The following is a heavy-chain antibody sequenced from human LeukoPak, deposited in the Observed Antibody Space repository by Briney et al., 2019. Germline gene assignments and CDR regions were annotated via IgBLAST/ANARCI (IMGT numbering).Heavy chain of an antibody. CDR1: GFTLSDYS. CDR3: ASSLNTAMVSPYYLEY. J-gene: IGHJ4*01. V-gene: IGHV3-11*04. Sequence: GGSLRLSCAASGFTLSDYSMTWVRQAPGQGLEWISFLTSGGVSAFYADSVRGRFTVSRDDARNSLSLYMNTLRADDTAVYYCASSLNTAMVSPYYLEYWGPGTLVTVFS. CDR2: LTSGGVSA. D-gene: IGHD5-18*01.